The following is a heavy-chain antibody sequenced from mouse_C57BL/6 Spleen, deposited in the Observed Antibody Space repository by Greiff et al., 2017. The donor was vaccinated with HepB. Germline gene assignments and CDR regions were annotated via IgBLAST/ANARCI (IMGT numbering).Heavy chain of an antibody. V-gene: IGHV5-12*01. CDR3: ARQGDAGYFDY. D-gene: IGHD6-5*01. Sequence: EVQVVESGGGLVQPGGSLKLSCAASGFTFSDYYMYWVRQTPEKRLEWVAYISNGGGSTYYPDTVKGRFTISRDNAKNTLYLQMSRLKSEDTAMYYCARQGDAGYFDYWGQGTTLTVSS. CDR2: ISNGGGST. J-gene: IGHJ2*01. CDR1: GFTFSDYY.